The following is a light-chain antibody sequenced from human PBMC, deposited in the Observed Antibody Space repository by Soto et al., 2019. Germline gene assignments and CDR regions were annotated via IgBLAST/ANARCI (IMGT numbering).Light chain of an antibody. CDR2: AAS. Sequence: DIQMTQSPSSVSASAGDKVTITCRASQGISSWLAWYQQKPGKAPKLLIYAASSMQSGVPSSFICSGSWTYFTLTITTPQLEDFATCPCQQSKSFPHTFXQRTKVNIK. CDR1: QGISSW. CDR3: QQSKSFPHT. J-gene: IGKJ1*01. V-gene: IGKV1-12*01.